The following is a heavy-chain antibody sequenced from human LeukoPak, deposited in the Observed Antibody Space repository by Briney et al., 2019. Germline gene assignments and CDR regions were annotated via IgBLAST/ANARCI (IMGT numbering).Heavy chain of an antibody. V-gene: IGHV1-69*05. CDR3: ARGSSSSLDY. CDR1: GYTFTSYG. Sequence: ASVKVSCKASGYTFTSYGISWLRQAPGQGLEWMGGIIPIFGTANYAQKFQGRVTITTDESTSTAYMELSSLRSEDTAVYYCARGSSSSLDYWGQGTLVTVSS. J-gene: IGHJ4*02. CDR2: IIPIFGTA. D-gene: IGHD6-6*01.